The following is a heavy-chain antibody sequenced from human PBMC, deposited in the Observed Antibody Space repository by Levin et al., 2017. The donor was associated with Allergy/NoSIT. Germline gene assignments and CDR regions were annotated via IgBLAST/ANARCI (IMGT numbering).Heavy chain of an antibody. CDR1: GGTFSSYA. Sequence: KISCKASGGTFSSYAISWVRQAPGQGLEWMGGIIPIFGTANYAQKFQGRVTITADESTSTAYMELSSLRSEDTAVYYCANTRQGWVRYIYYFDYWGQGTLVTVSS. CDR2: IIPIFGTA. D-gene: IGHD5-12*01. V-gene: IGHV1-69*01. CDR3: ANTRQGWVRYIYYFDY. J-gene: IGHJ4*02.